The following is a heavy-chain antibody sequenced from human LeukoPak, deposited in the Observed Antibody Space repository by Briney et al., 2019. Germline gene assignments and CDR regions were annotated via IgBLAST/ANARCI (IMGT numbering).Heavy chain of an antibody. CDR1: GGSISSYY. Sequence: SETLSLTCTVSGGSISSYYWSWIRQPPGKGLEWIGYIYYSGSTNYNPSLKSRVTISVDTSKNQFSLKLSSVTAADTAVYYCARLSGRDSSGYPFDYWGQGTLVIVSS. J-gene: IGHJ4*02. D-gene: IGHD3-22*01. CDR2: IYYSGST. CDR3: ARLSGRDSSGYPFDY. V-gene: IGHV4-59*08.